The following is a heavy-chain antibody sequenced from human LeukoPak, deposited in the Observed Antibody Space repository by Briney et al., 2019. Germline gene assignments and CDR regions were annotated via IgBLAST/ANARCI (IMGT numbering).Heavy chain of an antibody. CDR2: IYYSGST. CDR1: GGSISSYY. V-gene: IGHV4-59*08. Sequence: PSETLSLTCTVSGGSISSYYWSWIRQPPGKGLEWIGYIYYSGSTNYNPSLKSRVTISVDTSKNQFSLKLSSVTAADTAVYYCARHFRREVLIGSAFDIWGQGTMVTVSS. CDR3: ARHFRREVLIGSAFDI. D-gene: IGHD1-26*01. J-gene: IGHJ3*02.